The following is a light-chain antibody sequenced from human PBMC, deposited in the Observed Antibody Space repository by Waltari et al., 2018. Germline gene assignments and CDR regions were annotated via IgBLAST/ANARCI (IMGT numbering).Light chain of an antibody. CDR2: AAS. V-gene: IGKV1-39*01. CDR3: QQSYGTAST. CDR1: QSISSY. J-gene: IGKJ2*02. Sequence: IQMTQSPSSLSASVADSVTITCRASQSISSYLNWYQQKPGKAPKLLIYAASSLQSGVPSRFSGSGSGTDFTLTISSLQPEDFATYYCQQSYGTASTFGQGTKLEIK.